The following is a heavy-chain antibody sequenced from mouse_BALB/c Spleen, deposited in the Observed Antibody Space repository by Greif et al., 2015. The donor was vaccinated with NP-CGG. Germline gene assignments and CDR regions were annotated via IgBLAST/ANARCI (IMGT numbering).Heavy chain of an antibody. J-gene: IGHJ2*01. Sequence: VQLQQPGPGLVKPSQSLSLTCTVTGYSITSDYAWNWIRQFPGNKLEWMGYISYSGSTSYNPSLKSRISITRDTSKNQFFLQLNSVTTEDTATYYCARRKYGNYVLFDYWGQGTTLTVSS. CDR1: GYSITSDYA. D-gene: IGHD2-10*02. CDR3: ARRKYGNYVLFDY. CDR2: ISYSGST. V-gene: IGHV3-2*02.